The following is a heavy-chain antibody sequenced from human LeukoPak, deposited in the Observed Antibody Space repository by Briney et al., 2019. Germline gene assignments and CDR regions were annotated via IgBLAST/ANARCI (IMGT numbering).Heavy chain of an antibody. D-gene: IGHD6-19*01. V-gene: IGHV3-48*04. Sequence: PGGSLRLSCAASGFTFSSYSMNWVRQAPGKGLEWVSYISSSSSTIYYADSVKGRFTISRDNAKNSLYLQMNSLRAEDTAVYYCAREGSSGWYNYYYYGMDVWGQGTTVTVSS. CDR2: ISSSSSTI. J-gene: IGHJ6*02. CDR3: AREGSSGWYNYYYYGMDV. CDR1: GFTFSSYS.